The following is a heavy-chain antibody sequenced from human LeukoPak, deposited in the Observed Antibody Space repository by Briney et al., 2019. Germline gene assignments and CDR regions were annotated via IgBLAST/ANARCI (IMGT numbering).Heavy chain of an antibody. V-gene: IGHV3-48*03. CDR1: GFTFISYE. CDR2: ISSSGSTI. D-gene: IGHD6-19*01. Sequence: PGGSLRLSCAASGFTFISYEMNWVRQAPGKGLEWVSYISSSGSTIYYADSVKGRFTISRDNAKNSLYLQMNSLRAEDTAVYYCSRVGSSGWPNNFDSWGQGTLVTVSS. J-gene: IGHJ4*02. CDR3: SRVGSSGWPNNFDS.